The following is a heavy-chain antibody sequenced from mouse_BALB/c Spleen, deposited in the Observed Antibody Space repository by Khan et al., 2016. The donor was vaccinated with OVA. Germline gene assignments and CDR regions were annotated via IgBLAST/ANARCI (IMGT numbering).Heavy chain of an antibody. V-gene: IGHV1S81*02. CDR1: GYTFTSYY. CDR3: TRSGNGSFAY. J-gene: IGHJ3*01. D-gene: IGHD2-2*01. Sequence: QVQLKQSGAELVKPGASVKLSCKASGYTFTSYYMYWVKQRPGQGLEWIGEINPSNGGTNFNEKFKSKATLTVDKSSSTAYMQLSSLTSEDSAVYYCTRSGNGSFAYWGQGTPVTVSA. CDR2: INPSNGGT.